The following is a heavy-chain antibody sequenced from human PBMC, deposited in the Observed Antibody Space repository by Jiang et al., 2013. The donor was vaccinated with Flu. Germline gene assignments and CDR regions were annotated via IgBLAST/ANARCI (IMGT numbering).Heavy chain of an antibody. CDR3: ARQSVDYYFDY. V-gene: IGHV4-39*01. Sequence: GSGLVKPSETLSLTCSVSGVSISSGSYYWGWIRQPPGRGLEWIGSIYFTGSTYYNPSLKSRVTVSVDTSKNQFSLKLSSVTAADTAVFYCARQSVDYYFDY. CDR2: IYFTGST. J-gene: IGHJ4*01. CDR1: GVSISSGSYY. D-gene: IGHD3/OR15-3a*01.